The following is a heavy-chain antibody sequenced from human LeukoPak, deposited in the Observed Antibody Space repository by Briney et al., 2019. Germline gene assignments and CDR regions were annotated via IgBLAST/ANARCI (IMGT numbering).Heavy chain of an antibody. D-gene: IGHD5-18*01. CDR3: ARASETAMVTL. V-gene: IGHV4-34*01. Sequence: SETLSLTCAVYGGSFSGYYWSWIRQPPGKGLEWIGEINHSGSTNYNPSLKSRVTISVDTSKNQFSLKLSSVTAADTAVYYCARASETAMVTLWGQGTLVTVSS. CDR2: INHSGST. J-gene: IGHJ4*02. CDR1: GGSFSGYY.